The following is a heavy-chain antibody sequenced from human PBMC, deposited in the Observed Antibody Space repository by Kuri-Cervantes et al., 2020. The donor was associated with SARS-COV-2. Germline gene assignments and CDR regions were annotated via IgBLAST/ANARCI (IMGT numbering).Heavy chain of an antibody. Sequence: ASVKVSCKASGGTFSSYAVSWVRQAPGQGLEWMGWINPNSGGTNYAQKFQGRVTMTRDTSISTAYMELSRLRSDDTAVYYCARHTIYSSGWYRGIDYWGQGTLVTVSS. V-gene: IGHV1-2*02. CDR3: ARHTIYSSGWYRGIDY. CDR1: GGTFSSYA. J-gene: IGHJ4*02. D-gene: IGHD6-19*01. CDR2: INPNSGGT.